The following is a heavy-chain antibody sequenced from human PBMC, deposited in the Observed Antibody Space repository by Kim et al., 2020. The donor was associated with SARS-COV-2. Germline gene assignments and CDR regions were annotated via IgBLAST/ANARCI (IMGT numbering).Heavy chain of an antibody. Sequence: ASVKVSCKASGYTFTSYGIIWVRQAPGQGLEWMGWISAYNGNTNYAQKLQGRVTMTTDTSTSTAYMELRSLRSDDTAVYYCARDRSFGELRFLEWLHQRSGPYYYLGMDVWGQGTTVTVSS. J-gene: IGHJ6*02. CDR3: ARDRSFGELRFLEWLHQRSGPYYYLGMDV. CDR2: ISAYNGNT. CDR1: GYTFTSYG. V-gene: IGHV1-18*01. D-gene: IGHD3-3*01.